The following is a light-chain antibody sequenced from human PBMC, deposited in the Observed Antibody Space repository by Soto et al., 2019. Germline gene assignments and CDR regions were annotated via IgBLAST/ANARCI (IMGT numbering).Light chain of an antibody. V-gene: IGLV2-11*01. CDR2: DVN. CDR3: CSYAGSYTWV. Sequence: QSALTQPRSVSGSPGQSVTISCTGTSSDVGGYNYVSWYQQYPGKAPSLMIYDVNKWPSGVPDRFSGSKSGTTASLTISGLQAEDEADYYCCSYAGSYTWVFGGGTQLTVL. J-gene: IGLJ3*02. CDR1: SSDVGGYNY.